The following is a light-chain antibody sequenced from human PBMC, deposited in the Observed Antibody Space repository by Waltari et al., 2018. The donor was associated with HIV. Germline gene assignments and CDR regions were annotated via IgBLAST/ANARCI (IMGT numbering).Light chain of an antibody. CDR1: QGINDY. J-gene: IGKJ5*01. Sequence: DIQMTQSPSSLSASVGDRVTITCRASQGINDYLAWFQQKPGKAPKSLMYAASNLQSGVPSRFSGSGFGTDFTLTISSLQPEDFATYYCQQYYSYPITFGQGTRLEIK. CDR3: QQYYSYPIT. V-gene: IGKV1-16*01. CDR2: AAS.